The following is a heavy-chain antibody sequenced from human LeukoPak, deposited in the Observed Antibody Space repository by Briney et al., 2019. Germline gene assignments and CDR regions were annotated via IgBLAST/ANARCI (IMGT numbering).Heavy chain of an antibody. CDR2: IYYSGST. Sequence: PSQTLSLTCTVSGGSISSGGYYWSWIRQHPEKGLEWIGYIYYSGSTYYNPSLESRVTISVDTSKNQFSLKLSSVTAADTAVYYCARVVGSAGPKIGSFDYWGQGTLVTVSS. J-gene: IGHJ4*02. CDR1: GGSISSGGYY. D-gene: IGHD3-22*01. CDR3: ARVVGSAGPKIGSFDY. V-gene: IGHV4-31*03.